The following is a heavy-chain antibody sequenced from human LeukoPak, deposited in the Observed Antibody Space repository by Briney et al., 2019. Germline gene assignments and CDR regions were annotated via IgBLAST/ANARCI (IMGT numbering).Heavy chain of an antibody. CDR3: ARVAPYGPGSYYPPFWYFDL. V-gene: IGHV4-31*03. CDR1: GGSISSGGYY. J-gene: IGHJ2*01. CDR2: IYYSGST. Sequence: PSETLSLACTVSGGSISSGGYYWSWIRQHPGKGLEWIGYIYYSGSTYYNPSLKSRVTISVDTSKNQFSLKLSSVTAADTAVYYCARVAPYGPGSYYPPFWYFDLWGRGTLVTVSS. D-gene: IGHD3-10*01.